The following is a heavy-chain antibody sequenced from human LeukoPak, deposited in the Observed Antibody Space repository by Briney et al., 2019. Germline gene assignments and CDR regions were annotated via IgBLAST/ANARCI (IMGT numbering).Heavy chain of an antibody. CDR1: GGSISSYY. D-gene: IGHD6-13*01. Sequence: PSETLSLTCTVSGGSISSYYWSWIRQPPGKGLEWLGYIYYSGSTNYNPSLKSRVTISVDTSKNQFSLKLSSVTAADTAVYYCASTTAEGYYFDYWGQGTLVTVSS. CDR2: IYYSGST. CDR3: ASTTAEGYYFDY. J-gene: IGHJ4*02. V-gene: IGHV4-59*12.